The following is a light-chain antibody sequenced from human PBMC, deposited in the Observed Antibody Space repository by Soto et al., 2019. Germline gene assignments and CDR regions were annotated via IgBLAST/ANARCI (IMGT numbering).Light chain of an antibody. V-gene: IGKV1-39*01. J-gene: IGKJ3*01. CDR1: QNITTF. Sequence: DIQMTQSPSSLSASRGDRVTITCRASQNITTFLHWYHQKPGKAPKLLIYGASNLQSGVSSRFSAIGSGTYFTLTITGLQPEDFASYYCQHTSDFPFTFGPGTTVD. CDR3: QHTSDFPFT. CDR2: GAS.